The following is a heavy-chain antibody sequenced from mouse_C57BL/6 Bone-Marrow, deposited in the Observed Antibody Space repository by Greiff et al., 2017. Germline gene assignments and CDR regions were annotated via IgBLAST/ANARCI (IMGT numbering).Heavy chain of an antibody. J-gene: IGHJ4*01. CDR1: GYTFTDYY. D-gene: IGHD6-1*01. Sequence: EVQLQQSGPVLVKPGASVKMSCKASGYTFTDYYMNWVKQSHGKSLEWIGVINPYNGGTSYNQKFKGKATLTVDKASSTAYMELNSLTSEDSAVYYCARRCRPAMDYWGQGTSVTVSS. CDR3: ARRCRPAMDY. CDR2: INPYNGGT. V-gene: IGHV1-19*01.